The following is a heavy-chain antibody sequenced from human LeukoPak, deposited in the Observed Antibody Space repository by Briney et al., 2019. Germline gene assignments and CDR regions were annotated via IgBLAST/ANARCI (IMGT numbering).Heavy chain of an antibody. CDR1: GFTFSHYS. CDR3: ASSGSGWSFDY. V-gene: IGHV3-21*06. Sequence: GGSLRLPCAASGFTFSHYSMNWVRQAPGKGLEWVASISSGSTYIYYADSMRGRFTISRDHAKSSLYLQMNSLTAEDTAVYYCASSGSGWSFDYWGQGTLVIVSS. J-gene: IGHJ4*02. CDR2: ISSGSTYI. D-gene: IGHD6-19*01.